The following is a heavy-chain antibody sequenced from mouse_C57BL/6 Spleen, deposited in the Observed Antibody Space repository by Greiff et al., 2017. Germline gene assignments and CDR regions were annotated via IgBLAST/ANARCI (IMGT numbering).Heavy chain of an antibody. V-gene: IGHV1-9*01. CDR1: GYTFTGYW. CDR2: SLPGSGRT. Sequence: VQLQESGAELMKPGASVKLSCKASGYTFTGYWIEWVKQRPGHGLEWIGESLPGSGRTNYNEQFKGKATFTADTSSNTAYMQLSSLTTKDSAIYYCARSDGSSSYAIDYWGQGTSVTVSS. J-gene: IGHJ4*01. D-gene: IGHD1-1*01. CDR3: ARSDGSSSYAIDY.